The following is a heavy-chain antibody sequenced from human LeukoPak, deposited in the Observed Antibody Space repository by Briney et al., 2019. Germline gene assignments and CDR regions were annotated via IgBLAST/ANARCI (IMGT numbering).Heavy chain of an antibody. CDR2: ISSSGNTI. CDR3: VRDWGNDREFDY. Sequence: PGGSLRLSCAASGFTFSSYAMHWVRQAPGKGLEWVSFISSSGNTIYYTDSVKGRFTISRDNAKNSVNLQMSSLREEDTAVYYCVRDWGNDREFDYWGQGTLVTVSS. J-gene: IGHJ4*02. D-gene: IGHD3-16*02. V-gene: IGHV3-48*02. CDR1: GFTFSSYA.